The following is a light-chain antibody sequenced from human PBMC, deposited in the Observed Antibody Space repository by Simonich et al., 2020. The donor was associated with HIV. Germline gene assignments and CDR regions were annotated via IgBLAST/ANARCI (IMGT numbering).Light chain of an antibody. J-gene: IGLJ3*02. V-gene: IGLV2-23*01. CDR1: SSDIGGYNY. CDR3: CSYAGSSTLV. CDR2: EGN. Sequence: HSALTQPASVSGSPGQSITISCTGSSSDIGGYNYVSWYQKHPGKAPKLMIYEGNKRPSGVSNRFSGSKSGNTASLTISGLQAEDEADYYCCSYAGSSTLVFGGGTKLTVL.